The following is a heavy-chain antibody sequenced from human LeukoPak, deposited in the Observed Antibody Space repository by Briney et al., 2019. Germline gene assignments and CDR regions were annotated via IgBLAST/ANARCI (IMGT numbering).Heavy chain of an antibody. Sequence: ASVKVSCKASGYTFTSYDINWVRQATGQGLEWMGWMNPNSGNTGYAQKFQGRVTMTRNTSISTAYMGLSSLRSEDTAVYYCARVCRSSSWQTPVDAFDIWGQGTMVTVSS. V-gene: IGHV1-8*01. J-gene: IGHJ3*02. D-gene: IGHD6-13*01. CDR3: ARVCRSSSWQTPVDAFDI. CDR1: GYTFTSYD. CDR2: MNPNSGNT.